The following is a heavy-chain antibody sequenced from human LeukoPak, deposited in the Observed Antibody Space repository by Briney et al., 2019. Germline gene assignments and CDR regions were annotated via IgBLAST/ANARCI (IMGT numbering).Heavy chain of an antibody. D-gene: IGHD3-10*01. CDR3: TTDYGSESY. J-gene: IGHJ4*02. Sequence: GGSLRLSCAASGFTFSSYWMHWVRQAPGKGLVWVSRVNSAASSTSYADSVRGRFTISRDNAKNTVYLQMNSLRAEDTAVYYCTTDYGSESYWGQGTLVTVSS. CDR1: GFTFSSYW. CDR2: VNSAASST. V-gene: IGHV3-74*01.